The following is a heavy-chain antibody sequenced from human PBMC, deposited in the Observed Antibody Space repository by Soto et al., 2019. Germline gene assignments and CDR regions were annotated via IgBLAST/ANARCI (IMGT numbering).Heavy chain of an antibody. CDR1: GGSISSYY. CDR2: IYYSGST. D-gene: IGHD2-15*01. J-gene: IGHJ5*02. V-gene: IGHV4-59*01. Sequence: QVQLQESGPGLVKPSETLSLTCTVSGGSISSYYWSWIRQPPGKGLAWIGYIYYSGSTNYNPSLKSRVTISVDTSKTQYSLKLSSVAAADTAVYYWARDSGAAPGGWFDRWGQGTLVTVSS. CDR3: ARDSGAAPGGWFDR.